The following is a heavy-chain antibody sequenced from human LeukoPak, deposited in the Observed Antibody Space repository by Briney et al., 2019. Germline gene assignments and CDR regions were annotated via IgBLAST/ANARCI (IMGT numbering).Heavy chain of an antibody. CDR3: AATMVRGVIINPPFDY. Sequence: PGGSLRLSCAASGFTFSSYAMHWVRQAPGKGLEWVAVISYDGSNKYYADSVKGRFTISRDNSKNTLYLQMNSLRAEDTAVYYCAATMVRGVIINPPFDYWGQGTLVTVSP. V-gene: IGHV3-30-3*01. CDR2: ISYDGSNK. J-gene: IGHJ4*02. D-gene: IGHD3-10*01. CDR1: GFTFSSYA.